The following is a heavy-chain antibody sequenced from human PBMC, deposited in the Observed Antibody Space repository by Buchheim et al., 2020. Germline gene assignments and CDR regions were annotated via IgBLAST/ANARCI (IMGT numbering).Heavy chain of an antibody. CDR3: AKMAREQLALFDY. J-gene: IGHJ4*02. Sequence: QVQLVESGGGVVQPGMSLRLSCAASGFTFSSYGMHWVRQAPGKGLEWVAVISYDGSNKYYADSVKGRFTISRDNSKNTLYLQMNSLRAEDTAVYYCAKMAREQLALFDYWGQGTL. CDR2: ISYDGSNK. CDR1: GFTFSSYG. D-gene: IGHD6-13*01. V-gene: IGHV3-30*18.